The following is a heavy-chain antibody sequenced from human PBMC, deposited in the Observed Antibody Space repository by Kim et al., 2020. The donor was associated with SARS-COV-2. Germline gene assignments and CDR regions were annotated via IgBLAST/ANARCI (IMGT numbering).Heavy chain of an antibody. Sequence: GGSLRLSCAASGFTFSSHAMTWVRQAPGKGLEWVSGISRSGGTTYYADSMKGRFTISRDNSKNTLYLQLNSLRPEDTAVYYCAKTLYSSSTDALDIWGQGTMVTVSS. J-gene: IGHJ3*02. CDR3: AKTLYSSSTDALDI. CDR1: GFTFSSHA. D-gene: IGHD6-6*01. CDR2: ISRSGGTT. V-gene: IGHV3-23*01.